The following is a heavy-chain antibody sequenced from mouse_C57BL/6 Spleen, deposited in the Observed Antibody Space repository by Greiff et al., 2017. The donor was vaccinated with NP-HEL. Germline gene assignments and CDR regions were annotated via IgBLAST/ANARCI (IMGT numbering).Heavy chain of an antibody. CDR2: LNPSTGGT. J-gene: IGHJ3*01. Sequence: EVQLQQSGPELVKPGASVKISCKASGYSFTGYYMYWVKQSPEKSLEWIGELNPSTGGTTYNQKFKAKATLTVDKSSSTAYMQLKSLTSEDSAVYSCARHYDYARFAYWGQGTLVTVSA. V-gene: IGHV1-42*01. CDR1: GYSFTGYY. CDR3: ARHYDYARFAY. D-gene: IGHD2-4*01.